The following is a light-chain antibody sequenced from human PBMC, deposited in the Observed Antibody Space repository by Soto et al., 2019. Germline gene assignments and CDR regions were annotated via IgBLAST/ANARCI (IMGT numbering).Light chain of an antibody. CDR1: NSDLGTYNL. Sequence: QSSRTQPASLSGSPGQSITISCTGTNSDLGTYNLVSWYQQHPGKAPKTIIYEVTKRPSGVSKRFSGSKSGNTASLTISGLQAEDEADYYCCSYVGSNIFYVFGTGTKVTVL. V-gene: IGLV2-23*02. J-gene: IGLJ1*01. CDR2: EVT. CDR3: CSYVGSNIFYV.